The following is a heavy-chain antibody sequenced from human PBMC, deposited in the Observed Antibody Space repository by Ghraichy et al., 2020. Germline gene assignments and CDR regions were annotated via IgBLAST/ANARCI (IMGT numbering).Heavy chain of an antibody. CDR1: GFSLSNARMG. D-gene: IGHD2-2*01. CDR3: ARIRGGGYCSSTSCYHFDY. V-gene: IGHV2-26*01. Sequence: SGPTLVKPTETLTLTCTVSGFSLSNARMGVSWIRQPPGKALEWLAHIFSNDEKSYSTSLKSRLTISKDTSKSQVVLTMTNMDPVDTATYYCARIRGGGYCSSTSCYHFDYWGQGTLVTVSS. CDR2: IFSNDEK. J-gene: IGHJ4*02.